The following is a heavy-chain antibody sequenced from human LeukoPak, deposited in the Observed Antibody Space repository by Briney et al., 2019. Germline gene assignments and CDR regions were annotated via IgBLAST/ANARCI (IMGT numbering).Heavy chain of an antibody. Sequence: SETLSLTCTVSGGSISSYYWSWIRQPPGKGLEWIGYIYYSGSTNYNPSLKSRVTISVDTSKNQFSLKLSSVTAADTAVYYCASFVYYDSSGYYPLIFDYWGQGTLVTVSS. V-gene: IGHV4-59*08. D-gene: IGHD3-22*01. CDR1: GGSISSYY. CDR3: ASFVYYDSSGYYPLIFDY. CDR2: IYYSGST. J-gene: IGHJ4*02.